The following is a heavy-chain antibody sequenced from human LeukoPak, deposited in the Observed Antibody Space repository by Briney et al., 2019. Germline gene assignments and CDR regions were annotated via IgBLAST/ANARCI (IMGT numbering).Heavy chain of an antibody. V-gene: IGHV4-39*07. J-gene: IGHJ4*02. D-gene: IGHD6-19*01. Sequence: SETLSLTCTVSGGSISTSNYYWGWIRQPPGKGLEWIGNIFYSGSTYYSPSLRSRVTISLDTSKNQLSLKLSSVTAADTAVYYCARGLFGIAVAGGFDYWGQGTLVTVSS. CDR3: ARGLFGIAVAGGFDY. CDR2: IFYSGST. CDR1: GGSISTSNYY.